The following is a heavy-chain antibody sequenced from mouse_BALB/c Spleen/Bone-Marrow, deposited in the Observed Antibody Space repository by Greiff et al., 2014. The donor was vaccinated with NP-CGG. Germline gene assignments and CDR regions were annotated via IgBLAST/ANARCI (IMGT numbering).Heavy chain of an antibody. J-gene: IGHJ2*01. CDR3: ARRRREYYFDY. Sequence: QVQLQQSGAELARPGASVKLSCKASGYTFTSYWMQWVKQRPGQGLEWIGAIYPGDGGTRYTQKFKGKATLTADKSSSTAYMQLSSLASEDSAVYYCARRRREYYFDYWGQGTTLTVSS. V-gene: IGHV1-87*01. CDR1: GYTFTSYW. D-gene: IGHD2-12*01. CDR2: IYPGDGGT.